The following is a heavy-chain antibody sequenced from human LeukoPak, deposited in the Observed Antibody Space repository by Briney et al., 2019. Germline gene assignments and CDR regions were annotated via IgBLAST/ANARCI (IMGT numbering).Heavy chain of an antibody. V-gene: IGHV3-53*01. CDR1: GFTVSSNY. J-gene: IGHJ4*02. D-gene: IGHD1-26*01. CDR3: ARRRVGATLGGFDY. Sequence: PGGSLRLSCAASGFTVSSNYMSWVRQAPGKGLEWVSVIYSGGSTYYADSVKGRFTISRDNSKNTLYLQMNNLRAEDTAVYYCARRRVGATLGGFDYWGQGTLVTVSS. CDR2: IYSGGST.